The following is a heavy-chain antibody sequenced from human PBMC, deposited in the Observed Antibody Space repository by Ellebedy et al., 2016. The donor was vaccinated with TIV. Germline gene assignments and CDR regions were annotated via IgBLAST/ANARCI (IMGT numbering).Heavy chain of an antibody. CDR1: GYTFTGYY. D-gene: IGHD2-2*01. CDR2: INPNSGGT. CDR3: ARDGLVDQLLSGYYYYGMDV. Sequence: ASVKVSXXASGYTFTGYYMHWVRQAPGQGLEWMGWINPNSGGTNYAQKFQGWVTMTRDTSISTAYMELSRLRSEDTAVYYCARDGLVDQLLSGYYYYGMDVWGQGTTVTVSS. V-gene: IGHV1-2*04. J-gene: IGHJ6*02.